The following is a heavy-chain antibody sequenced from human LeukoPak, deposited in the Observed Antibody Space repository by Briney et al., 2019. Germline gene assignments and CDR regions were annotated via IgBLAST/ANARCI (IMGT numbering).Heavy chain of an antibody. V-gene: IGHV1-2*02. Sequence: EASVKVSCKASGYTFTGYYMHRVRQAPGQGLEWMGWINPNSGGTNYAQKFQGRVTMTRDTSISTAYMELSRLRSDDTAVYYCARDGRWELFHTFDYWGQGTLVTVSS. CDR1: GYTFTGYY. J-gene: IGHJ4*02. CDR3: ARDGRWELFHTFDY. D-gene: IGHD1-26*01. CDR2: INPNSGGT.